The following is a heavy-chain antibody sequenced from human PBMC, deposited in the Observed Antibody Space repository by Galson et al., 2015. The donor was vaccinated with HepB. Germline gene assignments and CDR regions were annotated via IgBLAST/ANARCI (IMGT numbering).Heavy chain of an antibody. J-gene: IGHJ4*02. V-gene: IGHV1-46*04. CDR2: INPSGGST. CDR1: GYTFTSYY. D-gene: IGHD4-17*01. Sequence: QSGAEVKKPGESLKVSCKASGYTFTSYYMHWVRQAPGQGLEWMGIINPSGGSTSYAQKLQGRVTMTRDTSTSTVYMELSSLRSEDTAVYYCARADYGSQSYFDYWGQGTLVTVSS. CDR3: ARADYGSQSYFDY.